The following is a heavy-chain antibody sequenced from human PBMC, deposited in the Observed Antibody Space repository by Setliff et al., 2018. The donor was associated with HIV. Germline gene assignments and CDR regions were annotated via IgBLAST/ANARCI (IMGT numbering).Heavy chain of an antibody. D-gene: IGHD6-13*01. V-gene: IGHV1-2*02. Sequence: ASVKVSCKASGYTLTDYYVQWVRQAPGQGLEWMGWVNPHDGGTKSAQTFQGRVTMTTDTSTSTAYLELRSLRSDDTAVYYCARGIAAAEGYFDYWGQGTLVTVSS. CDR3: ARGIAAAEGYFDY. CDR2: VNPHDGGT. CDR1: GYTLTDYY. J-gene: IGHJ4*02.